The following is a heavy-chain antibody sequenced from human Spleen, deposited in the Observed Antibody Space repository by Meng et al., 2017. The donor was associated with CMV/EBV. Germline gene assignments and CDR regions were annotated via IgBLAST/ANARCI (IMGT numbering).Heavy chain of an antibody. V-gene: IGHV4-61*01. CDR2: IYYSGNT. J-gene: IGHJ5*02. Sequence: GSLRLSCAVSGGSVSSGTYYWTWIRQPPGKGLEWIGYIYYSGNTKYNPSLKSRVTISVDTSKNQFSLNLRSVTTADTAVYYCARSLYGGHSRSLDLWGQGTLVTVSS. CDR1: GGSVSSGTYY. D-gene: IGHD4-23*01. CDR3: ARSLYGGHSRSLDL.